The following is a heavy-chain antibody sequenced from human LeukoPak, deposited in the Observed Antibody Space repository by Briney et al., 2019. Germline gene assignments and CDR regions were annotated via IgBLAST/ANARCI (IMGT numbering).Heavy chain of an antibody. CDR3: ARPRAYCSDVRCYCPYYIDY. CDR2: IYPGDSDT. V-gene: IGHV5-51*01. J-gene: IGHJ4*02. D-gene: IGHD2-15*01. CDR1: GYTFTSYW. Sequence: GESLKISCKSSGYTFTSYWIGWVRQMPGKGLEWMAIIYPGDSDTRYSPSFQGQVTISVDKSTNTAYLQWSSLKASDSAMYYCARPRAYCSDVRCYCPYYIDYWGQGTLVTVSS.